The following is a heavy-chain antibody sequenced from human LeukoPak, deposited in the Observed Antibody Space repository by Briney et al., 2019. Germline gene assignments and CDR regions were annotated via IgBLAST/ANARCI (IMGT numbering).Heavy chain of an antibody. Sequence: PSETLSLTCAVYGGSFSGYYWSWIRQPPGKGLEWIGEINHSGSTNYNPSLKSRVTISVDTSKNQFSLKLSSVTAADTAVYYCARDRHYYYGMDVWGQGTTVTVSS. CDR2: INHSGST. V-gene: IGHV4-34*01. J-gene: IGHJ6*02. CDR1: GGSFSGYY. CDR3: ARDRHYYYGMDV.